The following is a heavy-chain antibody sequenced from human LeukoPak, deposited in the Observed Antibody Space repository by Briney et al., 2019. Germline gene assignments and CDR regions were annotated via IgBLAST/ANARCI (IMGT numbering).Heavy chain of an antibody. CDR2: IGSKANSYAT. D-gene: IGHD1-1*01. Sequence: GGSLRLSCAASGFTFSGSAMHWVRQASGKGLEWVGRIGSKANSYATAYAASVKGRFTISRDDSKNTAYLQMNSLKTEDTAVYYCTTDLRMVERLGTDAFDFWGQGTMVTVSS. CDR3: TTDLRMVERLGTDAFDF. J-gene: IGHJ3*01. V-gene: IGHV3-73*01. CDR1: GFTFSGSA.